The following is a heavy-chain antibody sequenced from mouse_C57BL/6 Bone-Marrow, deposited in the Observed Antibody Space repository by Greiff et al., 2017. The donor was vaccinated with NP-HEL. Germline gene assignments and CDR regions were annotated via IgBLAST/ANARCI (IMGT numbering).Heavy chain of an antibody. CDR1: GYTFTSYT. CDR3: ARSSVEYFDY. V-gene: IGHV1-4*01. Sequence: QVQLKESGAELARPGASVKMSCKASGYTFTSYTMHWVKQRPGQGLEWIGYINPSSGYTKYNQKFKDKATLTADKSSSTAYMQLSSLTSEDSAVYYCARSSVEYFDYWGQGTTLTVSS. J-gene: IGHJ2*01. CDR2: INPSSGYT.